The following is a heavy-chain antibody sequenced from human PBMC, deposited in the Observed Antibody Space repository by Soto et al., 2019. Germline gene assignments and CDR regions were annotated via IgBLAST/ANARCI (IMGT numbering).Heavy chain of an antibody. CDR3: ARYAYYGSGGFSP. D-gene: IGHD3-10*01. Sequence: QVQLQESGPGLVKPSQTLSLTCTVSGGSIGSGGYYWSWIRQHPGKGLEWIGNIYYSGHTFYHPSLKSRITMSAVTSKNQFSLKLTSVTAANTAVYYCARYAYYGSGGFSPWGQGTLVTVSS. V-gene: IGHV4-31*03. CDR2: IYYSGHT. CDR1: GGSIGSGGYY. J-gene: IGHJ5*02.